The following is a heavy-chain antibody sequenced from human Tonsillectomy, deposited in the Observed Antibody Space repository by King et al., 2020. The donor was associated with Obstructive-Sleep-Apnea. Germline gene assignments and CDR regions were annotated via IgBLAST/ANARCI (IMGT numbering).Heavy chain of an antibody. J-gene: IGHJ6*02. V-gene: IGHV4-30-4*01. D-gene: IGHD3-10*01. CDR1: GGSISSGDYY. Sequence: VQLQESGPGLVKPSQTLSLTCTVSGGSISSGDYYWSWIRQPPGKGREWIGYIYYSGSTYYNPSLKSRVTISVDTSKNQFSLKLSSVTAADTAVYYCAVYGSGSYPYYYYGMDVWGQGTTVTVSS. CDR3: AVYGSGSYPYYYYGMDV. CDR2: IYYSGST.